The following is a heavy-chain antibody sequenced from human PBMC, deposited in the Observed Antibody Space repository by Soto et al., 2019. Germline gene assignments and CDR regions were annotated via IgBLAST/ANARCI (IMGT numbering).Heavy chain of an antibody. CDR2: INHSGST. V-gene: IGHV4-34*01. Sequence: PSETLSLTCAVYGGSFSGYYWSWIRQPPGKGLEWIGEINHSGSTNYNPSVKSRVTISVDTSKNQFSLKLSSVTAADTAVYYCARATTVNIRNPTYGMDVWGQGTPVTVSS. J-gene: IGHJ6*02. CDR1: GGSFSGYY. D-gene: IGHD4-17*01. CDR3: ARATTVNIRNPTYGMDV.